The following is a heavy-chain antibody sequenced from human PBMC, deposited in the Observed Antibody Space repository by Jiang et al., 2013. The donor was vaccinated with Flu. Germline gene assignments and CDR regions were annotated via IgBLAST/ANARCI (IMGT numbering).Heavy chain of an antibody. CDR2: TYYRSKWYN. D-gene: IGHD5-12*01. V-gene: IGHV6-1*01. CDR3: ARGRIVATISAYYYYYYMDV. Sequence: SQTLSLTCAISGDSVSSNSAAWNWIRQSPSRGLEWLGRTYYRSKWYNDYAVSVKSRITINPDTSKNQFSLQLNSVTPEDTAVYYCARGRIVATISAYYYYYYMDVWGKGTTVTVSS. J-gene: IGHJ6*03. CDR1: GDSVSSNSAA.